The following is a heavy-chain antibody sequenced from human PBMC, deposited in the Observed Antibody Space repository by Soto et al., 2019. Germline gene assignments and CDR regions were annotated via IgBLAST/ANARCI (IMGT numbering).Heavy chain of an antibody. Sequence: PSETLSLTCTVSGGSVSSGSYYWSWIRQPPGKGLEWIGYIYYSGSTNYNPSLKSRVTISVDTSKNQFSLKLSSVTAADTAVYYCARDCSSWGNAFDIWGQGTMVTVSS. V-gene: IGHV4-61*01. J-gene: IGHJ3*02. CDR2: IYYSGST. D-gene: IGHD6-13*01. CDR3: ARDCSSWGNAFDI. CDR1: GGSVSSGSYY.